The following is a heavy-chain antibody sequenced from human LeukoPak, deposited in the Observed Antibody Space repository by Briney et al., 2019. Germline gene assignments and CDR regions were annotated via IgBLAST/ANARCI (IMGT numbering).Heavy chain of an antibody. CDR2: IYPDDSNT. V-gene: IGHV5-51*01. D-gene: IGHD3-16*02. Sequence: GESLKISCKASGYYFPTFWIGWVRQMPGKGLEWMGIIYPDDSNTRYSPSFQGQVTISADKSINTAYLQWSSLRASDTAMYYCARDGASLWSLDYWGQGTLVTVSS. J-gene: IGHJ4*02. CDR3: ARDGASLWSLDY. CDR1: GYYFPTFW.